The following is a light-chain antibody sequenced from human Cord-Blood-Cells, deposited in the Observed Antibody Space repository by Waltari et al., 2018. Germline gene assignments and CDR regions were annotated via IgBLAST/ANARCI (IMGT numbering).Light chain of an antibody. CDR2: EGS. J-gene: IGLJ3*02. V-gene: IGLV2-23*01. CDR3: CSYAGSSTWV. CDR1: SSEVGSYNL. Sequence: QSALTQPASVSGSPGQSLTIPCTGTSSEVGSYNLVSWYQQHPGKAPKLMIYEGSNRPSGVSNRFSGSKSGTTASLTISGLQAEDEADYYCCSYAGSSTWVFGGGTKLTVL.